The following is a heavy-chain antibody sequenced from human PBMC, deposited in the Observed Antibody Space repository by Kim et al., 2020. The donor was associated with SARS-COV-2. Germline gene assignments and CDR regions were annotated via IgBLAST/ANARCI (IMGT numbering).Heavy chain of an antibody. V-gene: IGHV4-34*01. J-gene: IGHJ3*02. Sequence: SETLSLTCAVYGGSFSGYYWSWIRQPPGKGLEWIGEINHSGSTNYNPSLKSRVTISVDTSKNKFSLKLSSVTAADTAVYYCARGRGRFLGGCRAFDIWGQGTMVTVSS. CDR2: INHSGST. CDR1: GGSFSGYY. D-gene: IGHD3-3*01. CDR3: ARGRGRFLGGCRAFDI.